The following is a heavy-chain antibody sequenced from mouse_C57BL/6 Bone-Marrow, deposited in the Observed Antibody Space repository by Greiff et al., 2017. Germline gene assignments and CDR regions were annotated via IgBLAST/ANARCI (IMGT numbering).Heavy chain of an antibody. CDR1: GYTFTSYW. Sequence: VQLQQPGAELVKPGASVKLSCKASGYTFTSYWMQWVEQRPGQGLEWIGEIDPSDSYTNYNQKFKGKATLTVDTSSSTAYMQLSSLTSEDSAVYYCAREDYYGSSYDYFDYWGQGTTLTVSS. CDR3: AREDYYGSSYDYFDY. D-gene: IGHD1-1*01. J-gene: IGHJ2*01. V-gene: IGHV1-50*01. CDR2: IDPSDSYT.